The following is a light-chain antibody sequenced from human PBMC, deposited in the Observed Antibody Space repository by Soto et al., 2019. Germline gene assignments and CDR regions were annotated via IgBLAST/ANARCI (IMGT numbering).Light chain of an antibody. CDR3: QQRSNWLT. CDR2: GAS. CDR1: QSFNSIY. J-gene: IGKJ4*01. V-gene: IGKV3D-20*02. Sequence: IVLTQSPGTLSLSPGERATLSCRASQSFNSIYLAWYQQKPGQAPRLLIYGASSRATGIPARFSGSGSGTDFTLTISSLEPEDFAVYYCQQRSNWLTFGGGTKVDNK.